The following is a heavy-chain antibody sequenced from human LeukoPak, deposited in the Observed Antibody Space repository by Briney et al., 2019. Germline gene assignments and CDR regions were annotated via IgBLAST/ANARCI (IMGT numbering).Heavy chain of an antibody. J-gene: IGHJ4*02. Sequence: SETLSLTCTVSGGSISSSNYYWGWIRQPPGKRLEWIGSTSYSGSTYYNPSLKSRVTISVDTSKNQFSLKLSSVTAADTAVYYCARSPSYSSSSYWGQGTLVTVSS. CDR3: ARSPSYSSSSY. CDR1: GGSISSSNYY. D-gene: IGHD6-13*01. V-gene: IGHV4-39*07. CDR2: TSYSGST.